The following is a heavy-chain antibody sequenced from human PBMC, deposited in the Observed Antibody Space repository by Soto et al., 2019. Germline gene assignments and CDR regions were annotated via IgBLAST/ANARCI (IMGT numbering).Heavy chain of an antibody. J-gene: IGHJ3*02. D-gene: IGHD3-9*01. CDR1: GFTFSSYG. V-gene: IGHV3-30*18. CDR2: ISYDGSNK. CDR3: AKDHDSPPLDAFDI. Sequence: PGGSLRLSCAASGFTFSSYGMHWVRQAPGKGLEWVAVISYDGSNKYYADSVKGRFTISRDNSKNTLYLQMNSLRAEDTAVYYCAKDHDSPPLDAFDIWGQGTMVTVSS.